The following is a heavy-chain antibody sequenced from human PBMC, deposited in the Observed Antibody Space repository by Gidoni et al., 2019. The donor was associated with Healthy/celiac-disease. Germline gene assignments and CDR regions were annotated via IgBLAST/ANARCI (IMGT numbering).Heavy chain of an antibody. V-gene: IGHV3-53*01. J-gene: IGHJ5*02. Sequence: EVQLVESGGGLIQPGGSLRLSCAASGFTVSSNYMSWVRQAPGKGLEWVSVIYSGGSTYYADSVKGRFTISRDNSKNTLYLQMNSLRAEDTAVYYCAREHSGWYSSWFDPWGQGTLVTVSS. CDR3: AREHSGWYSSWFDP. D-gene: IGHD6-19*01. CDR1: GFTVSSNY. CDR2: IYSGGST.